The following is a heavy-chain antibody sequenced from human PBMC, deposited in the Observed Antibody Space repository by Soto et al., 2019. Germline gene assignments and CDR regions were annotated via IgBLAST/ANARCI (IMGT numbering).Heavy chain of an antibody. Sequence: QVQLVESGGGVVQPGRSLRLSCAASGFTFSSYAMHWVRQAPGKGLEWEAVISYDGSNKFYADSVKGRFTISRDNSKNTLYLQMNSLRTEDTAVYYCATAAAGVLFYFDSWGQGTLVTVSS. CDR3: ATAAAGVLFYFDS. CDR2: ISYDGSNK. J-gene: IGHJ4*02. V-gene: IGHV3-30-3*01. CDR1: GFTFSSYA. D-gene: IGHD2-8*02.